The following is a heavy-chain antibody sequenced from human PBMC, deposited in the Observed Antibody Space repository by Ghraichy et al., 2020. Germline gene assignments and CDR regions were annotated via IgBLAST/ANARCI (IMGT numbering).Heavy chain of an antibody. D-gene: IGHD3-22*01. J-gene: IGHJ3*02. CDR1: GYTFTSYG. Sequence: ASVKVSCKASGYTFTSYGISWVRQAPGQGLEWMGWISAYNGNTNYAQKLQGRVTMTTDTSTSTAYMELRSLRSDDTAVYYCARAPGSYYDSSGYAPGVLDIWGQGTMVTVSS. V-gene: IGHV1-18*01. CDR3: ARAPGSYYDSSGYAPGVLDI. CDR2: ISAYNGNT.